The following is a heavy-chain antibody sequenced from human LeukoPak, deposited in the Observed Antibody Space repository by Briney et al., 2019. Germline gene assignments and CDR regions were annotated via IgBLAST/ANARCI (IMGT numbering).Heavy chain of an antibody. Sequence: PGGSLRLSCAASGFTLSSYWMHWVRQAPGKGLEYVSAISENGGRTYYANSVKGRFTNSRDNSKNTLYLQMDSLRAEDMAVYYCARDRVGGCAFDIWGQGTMVTVSS. CDR1: GFTLSSYW. J-gene: IGHJ3*02. CDR2: ISENGGRT. CDR3: ARDRVGGCAFDI. V-gene: IGHV3-64*01. D-gene: IGHD3-16*01.